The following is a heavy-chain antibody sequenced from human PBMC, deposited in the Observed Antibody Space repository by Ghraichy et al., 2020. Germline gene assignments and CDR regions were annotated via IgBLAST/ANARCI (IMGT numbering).Heavy chain of an antibody. CDR1: GYTFTSYD. D-gene: IGHD4-17*01. Sequence: ASVKVSCKASGYTFTSYDINWVRQATGQGLEWMGWMNPNSGNTGYAQKIQGRVTMTRNTAISTAYMELSSLRSEDTAVYYCARVMGYYSGDEREGMDVWGQGTTVTVSS. V-gene: IGHV1-8*01. J-gene: IGHJ6*02. CDR3: ARVMGYYSGDEREGMDV. CDR2: MNPNSGNT.